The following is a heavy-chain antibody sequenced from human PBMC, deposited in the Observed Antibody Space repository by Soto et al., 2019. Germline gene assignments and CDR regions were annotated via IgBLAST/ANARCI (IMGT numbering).Heavy chain of an antibody. CDR1: GFTFSSYA. J-gene: IGHJ4*02. D-gene: IGHD3-3*01. CDR2: ISGGGGST. CDR3: AKVAPRFLGRPGYFDY. V-gene: IGHV3-23*01. Sequence: GGSLRLSCAASGFTFSSYAMSWVRQAPGKGLEWVSAISGGGGSTYYADSVKGRFTISGDNCKNTLYLQMNSLRAADTAVYYCAKVAPRFLGRPGYFDYWGQGTLVTVSS.